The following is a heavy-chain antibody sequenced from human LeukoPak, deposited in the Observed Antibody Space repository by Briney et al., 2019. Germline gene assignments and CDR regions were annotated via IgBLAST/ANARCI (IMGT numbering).Heavy chain of an antibody. D-gene: IGHD3-3*01. V-gene: IGHV3-30*02. CDR2: TRFDGNFK. J-gene: IGHJ5*02. CDR3: ARRSGVTIFGVVHILNWFDP. Sequence: GGSLRLSCAASGFTFRTYGMNWVRQAPGKGLEWVAFTRFDGNFKYYADSVKGRFTISRDNSKNTVFLQMNSLRPEDTAVYYCARRSGVTIFGVVHILNWFDPWGQGTLVTVSS. CDR1: GFTFRTYG.